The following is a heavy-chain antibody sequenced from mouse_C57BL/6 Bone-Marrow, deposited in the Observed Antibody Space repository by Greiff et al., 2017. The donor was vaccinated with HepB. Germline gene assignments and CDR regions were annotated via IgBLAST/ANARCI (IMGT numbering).Heavy chain of an antibody. J-gene: IGHJ3*01. CDR2: INPNNGGT. CDR1: GYTFTDYY. Sequence: VQLQQSGPELVKPGASVKISCKASGYTFTDYYMNWVKQSHGKSLEWIGDINPNNGGTSYNQKFKGKATLTVDKSSSTAYMELRSLTSEDSAVYYCARTFGPAWFAYWGQGTLVTVSA. CDR3: ARTFGPAWFAY. V-gene: IGHV1-26*01.